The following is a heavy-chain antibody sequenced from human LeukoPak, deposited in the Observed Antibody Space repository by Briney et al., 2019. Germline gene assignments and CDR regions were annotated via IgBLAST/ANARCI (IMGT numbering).Heavy chain of an antibody. CDR2: ISDSGGST. CDR1: GFTFSSYA. J-gene: IGHJ4*02. D-gene: IGHD7-27*01. V-gene: IGHV3-23*01. Sequence: GGSLRLPCAASGFTFSSYAMSWVRQAPGKGLEWVSYISDSGGSTYYADSVKGRFTISRDNAKNTLYLQMNSLRAEDTAVYYCTRGTATGDDHWGQGTLVTVSS. CDR3: TRGTATGDDH.